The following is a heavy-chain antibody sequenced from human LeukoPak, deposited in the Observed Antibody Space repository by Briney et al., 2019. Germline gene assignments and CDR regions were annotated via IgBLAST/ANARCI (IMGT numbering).Heavy chain of an antibody. CDR2: TYYRSKWYN. CDR1: GDSVSSNSAA. CDR3: AMYSSTTGAFDI. V-gene: IGHV6-1*01. Sequence: SQTLSLTCGISGDSVSSNSAAWNWIRQSPSGGLEWLGRTYYRSKWYNDYAVSVKSRITINPDTSKNQFSLQLNSVTPEDTAVYYCAMYSSTTGAFDIWGQGTMVTVSS. J-gene: IGHJ3*02. D-gene: IGHD6-13*01.